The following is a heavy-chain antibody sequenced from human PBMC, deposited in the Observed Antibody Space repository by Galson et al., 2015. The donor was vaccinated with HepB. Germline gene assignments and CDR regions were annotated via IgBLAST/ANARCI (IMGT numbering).Heavy chain of an antibody. CDR2: VYYSGNT. CDR1: GGSMNTYH. Sequence: SETLSLTCTVSGGSMNTYHWNWIRQPPGKGLEWIGYVYYSGNTNYNPSLKSRATMSIDTPKNQFSLKLSSVTAADAAIYYCARFSRETARFDIWGQGTMVTVSS. V-gene: IGHV4-59*01. J-gene: IGHJ3*02. CDR3: ARFSRETARFDI. D-gene: IGHD1-26*01.